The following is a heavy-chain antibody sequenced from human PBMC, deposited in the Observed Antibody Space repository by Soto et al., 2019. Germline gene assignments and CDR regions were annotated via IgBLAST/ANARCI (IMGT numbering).Heavy chain of an antibody. Sequence: PGGSLRLSCAASGFTVSSNYMSWVRQAPGKGLEWVSVIYSGGSTYYIDSVKGRFTISRDNSKNTLYLQMNSLRAEDTAVYYCARDKVSSYYYYGMDVWGQGTTVTVSS. J-gene: IGHJ6*02. V-gene: IGHV3-66*01. CDR3: ARDKVSSYYYYGMDV. D-gene: IGHD6-6*01. CDR1: GFTVSSNY. CDR2: IYSGGST.